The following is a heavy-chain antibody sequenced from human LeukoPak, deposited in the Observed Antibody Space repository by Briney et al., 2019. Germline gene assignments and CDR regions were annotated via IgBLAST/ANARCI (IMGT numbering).Heavy chain of an antibody. Sequence: GGSLRLSCAASGFTFNTYAMSWVRQASGKGLEWVSAISGSGGVTYYADSVKGRFTISRDISKNTVYLQMNSLRAEDTAVYYCAKSQEDDSSGYHYSNFDYWGQGTLVTVSS. V-gene: IGHV3-23*01. J-gene: IGHJ4*02. CDR1: GFTFNTYA. D-gene: IGHD3-22*01. CDR3: AKSQEDDSSGYHYSNFDY. CDR2: ISGSGGVT.